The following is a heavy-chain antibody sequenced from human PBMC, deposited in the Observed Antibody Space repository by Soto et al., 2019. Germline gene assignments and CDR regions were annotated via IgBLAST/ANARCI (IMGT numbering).Heavy chain of an antibody. CDR1: GFTSSDHY. J-gene: IGHJ4*02. Sequence: GGSLRLSCAASGFTSSDHYMDWVRQAPGKGLEWVGRTRNKANSYTTEYAASVKGRFTISRDDSKNSLYLQMNSLKTEDTAVYYCARVRAYGDYPYYFDYWGQGTLVTVSS. V-gene: IGHV3-72*01. CDR2: TRNKANSYTT. D-gene: IGHD4-17*01. CDR3: ARVRAYGDYPYYFDY.